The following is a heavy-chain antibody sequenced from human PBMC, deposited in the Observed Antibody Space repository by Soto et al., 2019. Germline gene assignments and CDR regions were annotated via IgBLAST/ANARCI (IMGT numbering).Heavy chain of an antibody. V-gene: IGHV1-69*01. D-gene: IGHD6-13*01. J-gene: IGHJ6*02. CDR2: VIPIFGTA. CDR1: GGTFSSYA. CDR3: ARDLGSSSWRKYYGMDV. Sequence: QVKLVQSGAEVKKHGSSVTVSCKASGGTFSSYAVSWVRQAPGQGLEWMGGVIPIFGTASYAQKFQGRVTITADESKNTAYMELSSMRSEDTAVYYCARDLGSSSWRKYYGMDVWGQGTTVTVSS.